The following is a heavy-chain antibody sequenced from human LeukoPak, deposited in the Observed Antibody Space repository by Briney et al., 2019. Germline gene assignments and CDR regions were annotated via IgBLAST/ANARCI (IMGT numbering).Heavy chain of an antibody. CDR2: ISYDGSNK. CDR1: GFIFSDYY. V-gene: IGHV3-30*18. D-gene: IGHD3-10*02. CDR3: AELGITMIGGV. J-gene: IGHJ6*04. Sequence: PGGSLRLSCAASGFIFSDYYMSWIRQAPGKGLEGVAVISYDGSNKYYADSVKGRFTISRDNSENTLYLQMNSLRAEDTAVYYCAELGITMIGGVWGKGTTVTISS.